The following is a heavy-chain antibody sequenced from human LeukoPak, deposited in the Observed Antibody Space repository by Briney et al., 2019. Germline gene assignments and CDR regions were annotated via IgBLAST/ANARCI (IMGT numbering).Heavy chain of an antibody. CDR2: IGGAT. J-gene: IGHJ4*02. CDR3: ARGDGYNFFDY. Sequence: IGGATDYVDSGKGLFTISRDNSENTLHLRMRRLRAAVTAVYYCARGDGYNFFDYWGQGNLVTVSS. D-gene: IGHD5-24*01. V-gene: IGHV3-53*01.